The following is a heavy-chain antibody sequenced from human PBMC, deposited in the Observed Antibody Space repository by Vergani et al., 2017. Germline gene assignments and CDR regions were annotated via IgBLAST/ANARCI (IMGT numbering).Heavy chain of an antibody. CDR1: GYTFPSYY. D-gene: IGHD2-2*01. Sequence: QVQLVQSGAEVKKPGASVKVSCKASGYTFPSYYMHWVRQAPGQGLEWMGIINPSGGSTSYAPKFQGRVTMTRDTSTSTVYMELSSLRSEDTAVYYCARDSRYCSSTSCYVGRDWFAPWGQGTLVTVSS. V-gene: IGHV1-46*01. CDR2: INPSGGST. J-gene: IGHJ5*02. CDR3: ARDSRYCSSTSCYVGRDWFAP.